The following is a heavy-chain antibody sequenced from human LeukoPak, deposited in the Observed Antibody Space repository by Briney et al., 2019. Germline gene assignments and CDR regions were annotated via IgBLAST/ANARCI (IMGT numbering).Heavy chain of an antibody. CDR1: GYSFTNYW. Sequence: GESLKISCKRSGYSFTNYWIGWVRQMPGKGLEWVAIIYPGDSDTRYSPSFQGQVTISADKSSSTAYLQWSSLKASDTAIYYSARPSYGGTYDYWYFDGWGRGTLVTASS. CDR2: IYPGDSDT. D-gene: IGHD1-26*01. V-gene: IGHV5-51*01. CDR3: ARPSYGGTYDYWYFDG. J-gene: IGHJ2*01.